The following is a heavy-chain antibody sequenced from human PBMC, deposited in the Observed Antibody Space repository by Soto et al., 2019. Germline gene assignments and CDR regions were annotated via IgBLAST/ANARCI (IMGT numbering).Heavy chain of an antibody. D-gene: IGHD3-22*01. CDR2: IIPIFGTA. J-gene: IGHJ5*02. Sequence: SSVEVSCKXSGGTFTSYAISLVRQAPGQGLEWMGWIIPIFGTANYAQKFQGRVTMTADESTSTAYMKLSSLRSEDTAVYYCATLHARDSSGYYYKWFDPWGQGTLVTVSS. CDR1: GGTFTSYA. CDR3: ATLHARDSSGYYYKWFDP. V-gene: IGHV1-69*13.